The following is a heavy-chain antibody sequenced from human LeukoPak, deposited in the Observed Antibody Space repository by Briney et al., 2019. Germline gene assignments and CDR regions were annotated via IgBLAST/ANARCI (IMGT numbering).Heavy chain of an antibody. CDR3: ARSNIVEGTYWFDP. V-gene: IGHV3-23*01. D-gene: IGHD5-12*01. CDR2: LSGSGYST. CDR1: GFTFNSYA. Sequence: GGSLRLSCAASGFTFNSYAMSWVRQAPGKGLEWVSTLSGSGYSTYHAASVQGRFTISRDNSENTLHLQMHSLRVEDTAVYYCARSNIVEGTYWFDPWGQGTLVTVSS. J-gene: IGHJ5*02.